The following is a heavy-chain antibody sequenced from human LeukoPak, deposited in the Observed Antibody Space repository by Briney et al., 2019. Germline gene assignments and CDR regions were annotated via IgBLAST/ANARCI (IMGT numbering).Heavy chain of an antibody. Sequence: PSETLSLTCTVSGGSISSYYWSWIRQPPGKGLEWIGYIYYSGSTNYNPSLKSRVTISVDTSKNQFSLKLSSVTAADTAVYYCARDLSGYANWFDPWGQGTLVTVSS. D-gene: IGHD5-12*01. CDR3: ARDLSGYANWFDP. CDR2: IYYSGST. J-gene: IGHJ5*02. V-gene: IGHV4-59*01. CDR1: GGSISSYY.